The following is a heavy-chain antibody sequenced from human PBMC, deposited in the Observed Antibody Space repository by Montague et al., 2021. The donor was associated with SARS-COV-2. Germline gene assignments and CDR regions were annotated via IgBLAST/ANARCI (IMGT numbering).Heavy chain of an antibody. J-gene: IGHJ6*02. CDR3: SYFRRTQLLFGTLYYGMDV. CDR1: GGSISSNY. V-gene: IGHV4-59*01. Sequence: SETLSLTCTVSGGSISSNYCSWIRQPPGWGLQWIGYISHSGSPNYNPSLTSRVTISVDPSKNHFTLRLSSVTAADTAVYYCSYFRRTQLLFGTLYYGMDVWGRGTTDTDSS. D-gene: IGHD2-2*01. CDR2: ISHSGSP.